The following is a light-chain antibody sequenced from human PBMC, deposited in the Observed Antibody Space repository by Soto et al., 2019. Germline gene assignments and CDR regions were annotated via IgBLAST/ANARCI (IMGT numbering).Light chain of an antibody. CDR2: LNSDGSH. V-gene: IGLV4-69*01. CDR1: SGHNSYA. CDR3: QTWSTDIRV. J-gene: IGLJ3*02. Sequence: QTVVTQPPSASASLGASVKLTCTLSSGHNSYAIAWHQQQPEKGPRYLMKLNSDGSHSKGDGIPDRFSGSSSGAVRYLTISSLQSEDEADYYCQTWSTDIRVFGGGTQLTVL.